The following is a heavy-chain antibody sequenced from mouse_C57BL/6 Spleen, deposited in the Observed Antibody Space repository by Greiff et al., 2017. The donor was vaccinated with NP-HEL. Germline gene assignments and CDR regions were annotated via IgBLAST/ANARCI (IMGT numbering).Heavy chain of an antibody. Sequence: QVQLKESGPELVKPGASVKISCKASGYAFSSSWMNWVKQRPGKGLEWIGRIYPGDGDTNYNGKFKGKATLTADKSSSTAYMQLSSLTSEDSAVYFCAMVTGEGYAMDYWGQGTSVTVSS. CDR2: IYPGDGDT. J-gene: IGHJ4*01. CDR1: GYAFSSSW. CDR3: AMVTGEGYAMDY. V-gene: IGHV1-82*01. D-gene: IGHD2-2*01.